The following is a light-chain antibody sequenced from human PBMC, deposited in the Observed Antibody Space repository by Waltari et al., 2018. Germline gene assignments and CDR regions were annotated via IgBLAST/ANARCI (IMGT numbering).Light chain of an antibody. V-gene: IGKV3-15*01. Sequence: EIVMTQSPATMCVSAGETANLSCRASQSVGGNLAWDQPKPGQAPRLLIYAASTRATGIPGRFSGSGSGTEFTLTISSLQSEDFATYYCQQYNNWPPQDAFGQGTKLEIK. CDR2: AAS. CDR3: QQYNNWPPQDA. CDR1: QSVGGN. J-gene: IGKJ2*01.